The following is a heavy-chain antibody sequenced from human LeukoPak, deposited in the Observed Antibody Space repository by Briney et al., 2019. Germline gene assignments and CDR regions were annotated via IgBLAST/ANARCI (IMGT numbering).Heavy chain of an antibody. CDR2: IYYSGST. V-gene: IGHV4-59*01. CDR3: ARSEEDYDILTGYYLASGMDV. CDR1: GGSISSYY. D-gene: IGHD3-9*01. J-gene: IGHJ6*04. Sequence: SETLSLTCTVSGGSISSYYWSWIRQPPGKGLEWIGYIYYSGSTNYNPSLKSRVTISVDTSKNQFSLKLSSVTAAGTAVYYCARSEEDYDILTGYYLASGMDVWGKGTTVTVSS.